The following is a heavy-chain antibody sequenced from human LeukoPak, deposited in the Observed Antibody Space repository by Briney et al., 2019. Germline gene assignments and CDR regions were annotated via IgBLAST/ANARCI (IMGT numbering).Heavy chain of an antibody. CDR1: GFTVTDNY. Sequence: GGSLRLSCAASGFTVTDNYMNWVRQSSGKGLEWVSVIYGGGDTNYADSVKGRFIISRDTSKNTVYLQMNSLGAEDTAVYYCVRASSWFWQYYFDYWGQGTLVAVSS. V-gene: IGHV3-53*01. J-gene: IGHJ4*02. CDR3: VRASSWFWQYYFDY. D-gene: IGHD6-13*01. CDR2: IYGGGDT.